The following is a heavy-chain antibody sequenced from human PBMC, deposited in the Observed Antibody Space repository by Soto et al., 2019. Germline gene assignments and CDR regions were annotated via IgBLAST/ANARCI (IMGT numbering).Heavy chain of an antibody. D-gene: IGHD1-1*01. CDR2: IYYSGST. CDR3: ARADWSLIYSYFDL. CDR1: GGSISSDY. V-gene: IGHV4-59*01. Sequence: QVQLQESGPGLVKPSETLSLTCTVSGGSISSDYWSWIRQPPGTGLEWIGYIYYSGSTNSNPSLKSRVTISVDASKNQFSLRLSSVTAADTAVYYCARADWSLIYSYFDLWGRGTLVTVSS. J-gene: IGHJ2*01.